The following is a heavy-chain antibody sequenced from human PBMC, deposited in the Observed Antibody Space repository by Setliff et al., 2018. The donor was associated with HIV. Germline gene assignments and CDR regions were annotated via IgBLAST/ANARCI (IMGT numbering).Heavy chain of an antibody. CDR2: IGTGGDT. Sequence: GGSLRLSCAASGFTFSSYSMNWVRQAPGKGLEWVSAIGTGGDTYYADSVKGRFTISRDNAKNSLYLQMNSLRAEDTAVYYCARDGDYGGGFDYWGQGTLVTSPQ. CDR3: ARDGDYGGGFDY. V-gene: IGHV3-21*04. J-gene: IGHJ4*02. D-gene: IGHD4-17*01. CDR1: GFTFSSYS.